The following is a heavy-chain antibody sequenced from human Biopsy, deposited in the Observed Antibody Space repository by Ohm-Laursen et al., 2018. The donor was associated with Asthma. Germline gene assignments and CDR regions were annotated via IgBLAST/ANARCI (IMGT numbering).Heavy chain of an antibody. CDR2: IYYSGST. Sequence: TLSLTCTVSGGSISSSSYYWGWIRRPPGKGLEFIGTIYYSGSTYYTPSLKSRVTLSVDASKNQFSLKLTSVTAADTAVYYCVSPPGYWGQGTRVTVSS. V-gene: IGHV4-39*01. CDR1: GGSISSSSYY. J-gene: IGHJ4*02. CDR3: VSPPGY.